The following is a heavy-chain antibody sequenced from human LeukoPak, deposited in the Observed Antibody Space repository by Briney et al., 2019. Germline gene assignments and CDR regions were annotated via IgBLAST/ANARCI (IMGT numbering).Heavy chain of an antibody. CDR3: ARGYYYDSSGYYLTDFDY. Sequence: ASVKVSCKASGYTFTSYYMHWVRQAPGQGLEWMGIINPSGGSTSYAQKSQGRVTMTRDTSTSTVYMELSSLRSEDTAVYYCARGYYYDSSGYYLTDFDYWGQGTLVTVSS. D-gene: IGHD3-22*01. CDR2: INPSGGST. CDR1: GYTFTSYY. V-gene: IGHV1-46*01. J-gene: IGHJ4*02.